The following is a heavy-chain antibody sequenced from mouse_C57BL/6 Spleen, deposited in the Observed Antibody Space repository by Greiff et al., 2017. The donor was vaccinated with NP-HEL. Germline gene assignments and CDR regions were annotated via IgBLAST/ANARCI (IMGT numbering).Heavy chain of an antibody. Sequence: EVKLMESGGGLVKPGGSLKLSCAASGFTFSSYTMSWVRQTPEKRLEWVATISGGGGNTYYPDSVKGRFTISRDNAKNTLYLQMSSLRSEDTALYYCARSSGLWFAYWGQGTLVTVSA. D-gene: IGHD3-2*02. CDR1: GFTFSSYT. V-gene: IGHV5-9*01. CDR3: ARSSGLWFAY. CDR2: ISGGGGNT. J-gene: IGHJ3*01.